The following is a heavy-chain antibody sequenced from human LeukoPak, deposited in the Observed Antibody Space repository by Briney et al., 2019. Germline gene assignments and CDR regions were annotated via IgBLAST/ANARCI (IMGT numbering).Heavy chain of an antibody. CDR2: IWDDGSEK. CDR1: GFNFRTHG. CDR3: ATSYSTGWSRGYFDY. D-gene: IGHD6-19*01. V-gene: IGHV3-33*01. J-gene: IGHJ4*02. Sequence: VGSLRLSCATSGFNFRTHGMHWVRQAPGKGLEWVAVIWDDGSEKYYAGFVEGRFAISRDNSKNTLYLQMNSLRTEDTAVYYCATSYSTGWSRGYFDYWDQGTLVTVSS.